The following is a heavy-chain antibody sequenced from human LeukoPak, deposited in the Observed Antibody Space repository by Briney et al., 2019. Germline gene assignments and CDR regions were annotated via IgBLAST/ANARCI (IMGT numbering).Heavy chain of an antibody. D-gene: IGHD3-3*01. J-gene: IGHJ6*03. CDR2: IYSGGTT. V-gene: IGHV3-53*01. CDR1: GFTVSGNY. CDR3: ARDFQYYDFWSGYGAWYYYYYMDV. Sequence: GGSLRLSCAASGFTVSGNYMSWVRQAPGKGLEWVSLIYSGGTTYYADSVKGRFTISRDNSKNTLYLQMNSLRAEDTAVYYCARDFQYYDFWSGYGAWYYYYYMDVWGKGTTVTVSS.